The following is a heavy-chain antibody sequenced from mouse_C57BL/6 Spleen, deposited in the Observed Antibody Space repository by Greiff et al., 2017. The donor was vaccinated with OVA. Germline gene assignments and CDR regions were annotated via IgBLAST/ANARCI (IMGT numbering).Heavy chain of an antibody. Sequence: VQLQQSGAELARPGASVKLSCKASGYTFPSYGISWVKQRTGQGLGWIGEIYPRSGNTYSNEKFKGKATLTADKSSSTAYMELRSLTSEDSAVYFCARGANWDYFDYWGQGTTLTVSS. D-gene: IGHD4-1*01. CDR3: ARGANWDYFDY. CDR2: IYPRSGNT. J-gene: IGHJ2*01. V-gene: IGHV1-81*01. CDR1: GYTFPSYG.